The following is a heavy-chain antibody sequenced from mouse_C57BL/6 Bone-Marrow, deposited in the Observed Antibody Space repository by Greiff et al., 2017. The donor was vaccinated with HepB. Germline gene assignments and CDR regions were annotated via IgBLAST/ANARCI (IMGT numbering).Heavy chain of an antibody. CDR2: ISNGGGST. V-gene: IGHV5-12*01. CDR1: GFTFSDYY. D-gene: IGHD1-1*01. J-gene: IGHJ3*01. CDR3: ARHGGTTVEFAY. Sequence: DVMLVESGGGLVQPGGSLKLSCAASGFTFSDYYMYWVRQTPEKRLEWVAYISNGGGSTYYPDTVKGRFTISRDNAKNTLYLQMSRLKSEDTAMYYCARHGGTTVEFAYWGQGTLVTVSA.